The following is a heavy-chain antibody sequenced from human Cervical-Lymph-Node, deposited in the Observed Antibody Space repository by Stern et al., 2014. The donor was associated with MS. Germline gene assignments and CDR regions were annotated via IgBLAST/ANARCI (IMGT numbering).Heavy chain of an antibody. CDR1: GYTFSNYW. V-gene: IGHV5-51*01. CDR2: IYPGDSDT. Sequence: EVQLVESGAEVKKPGESLKISCKGSGYTFSNYWIGWVRQMPGKGLEWMGIIYPGDSDTRYNPSYQGRVTISADKSTSTAFLQWYSLKASDTAIYYCARQEWLDLDPFDPWGQGTLVTVSS. D-gene: IGHD6-19*01. J-gene: IGHJ5*02. CDR3: ARQEWLDLDPFDP.